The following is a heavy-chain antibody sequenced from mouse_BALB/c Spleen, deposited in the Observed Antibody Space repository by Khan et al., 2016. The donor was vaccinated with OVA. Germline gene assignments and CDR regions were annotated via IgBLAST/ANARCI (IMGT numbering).Heavy chain of an antibody. CDR2: ISYSGST. CDR1: GYSITSGYG. J-gene: IGHJ2*01. D-gene: IGHD1-2*01. V-gene: IGHV3-2*02. CDR3: ARTARIKY. Sequence: EVQLQESGPGLVKPSQSLSLTCTVTGYSITSGYGWNWIRQFPGNKLEWLGYISYSGSTNYNPSLKSRISNTPDTSKNQFFLQLNSLTTEDTATYYCARTARIKYWGQGTTLTVSS.